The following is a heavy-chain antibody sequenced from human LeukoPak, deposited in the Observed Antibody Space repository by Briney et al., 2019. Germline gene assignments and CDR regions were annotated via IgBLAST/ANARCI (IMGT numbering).Heavy chain of an antibody. J-gene: IGHJ4*02. Sequence: SETLSLTCTVSGGSISSGDYYWSWIRQPPGKGLEWIGYIYYSGSTYYNPSLKSRVTISVDTSKNQFSLKLSSVTAADTAVYYCARLPLGSYLDYWGQGTLVTVSS. D-gene: IGHD1-26*01. CDR3: ARLPLGSYLDY. CDR1: GGSISSGDYY. CDR2: IYYSGST. V-gene: IGHV4-30-4*08.